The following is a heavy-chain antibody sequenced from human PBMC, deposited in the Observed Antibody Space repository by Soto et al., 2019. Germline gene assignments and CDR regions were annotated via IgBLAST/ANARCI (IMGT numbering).Heavy chain of an antibody. CDR1: GYTFTSYY. V-gene: IGHV1-46*03. CDR2: INPSGGST. CDR3: ARDYCTNGVCFPSFYYYYYYMDV. Sequence: ASVKVSCKASGYTFTSYYMHSVRQAPGQGLEWMRIINPSGGSTSYAQKFQGRVTMTRDTSTSTVYMELSSLRSEDTAVYYCARDYCTNGVCFPSFYYYYYYMDVWGKGTTVTVSS. D-gene: IGHD2-8*01. J-gene: IGHJ6*03.